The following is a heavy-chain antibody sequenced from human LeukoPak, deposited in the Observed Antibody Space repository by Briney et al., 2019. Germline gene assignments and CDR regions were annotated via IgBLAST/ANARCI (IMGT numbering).Heavy chain of an antibody. V-gene: IGHV4-59*08. CDR2: IYYSGST. CDR3: ARGKRRGYYDIIGFDY. Sequence: PSETLSLTCTVSGGPISSYYWRWLRQPPGKGLEWFGYIYYSGSTNYNPSLKGRVTISVDTSKNHFSLKLSSVTAADTAVYYCARGKRRGYYDIIGFDYWGQGTLVTVSS. D-gene: IGHD3-22*01. J-gene: IGHJ4*02. CDR1: GGPISSYY.